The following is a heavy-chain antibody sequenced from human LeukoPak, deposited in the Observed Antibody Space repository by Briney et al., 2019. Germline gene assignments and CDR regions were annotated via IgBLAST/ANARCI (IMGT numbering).Heavy chain of an antibody. CDR1: KFAFSSYA. D-gene: IGHD5-18*01. Sequence: GGSLRLSCAASKFAFSSYAMSWVRQAPGKGLEWVSAISGGGGNTYYADAVKGRFTISRDNSKSTLYLQVSSLRAEDTAAYYCAKDRGNNYGLGVSWGQGTLVTVSS. V-gene: IGHV3-23*01. J-gene: IGHJ5*02. CDR2: ISGGGGNT. CDR3: AKDRGNNYGLGVS.